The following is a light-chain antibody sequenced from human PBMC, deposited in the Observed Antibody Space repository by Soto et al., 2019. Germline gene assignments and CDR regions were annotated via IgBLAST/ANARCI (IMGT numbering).Light chain of an antibody. CDR3: FSYAGGSTFV. V-gene: IGLV2-8*01. J-gene: IGLJ1*01. CDR2: DVV. CDR1: NRDVGTHNY. Sequence: QSALTQPPSASGSPGQSVTISCTGTNRDVGTHNYVSWYQQYPGKAPKLLIYDVVKRPSGIPHRFSGSKSGNTASLTVSGLQADDEADYYCFSYAGGSTFVFGTGTKVP.